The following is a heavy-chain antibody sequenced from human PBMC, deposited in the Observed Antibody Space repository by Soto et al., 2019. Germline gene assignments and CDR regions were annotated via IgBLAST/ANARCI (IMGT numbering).Heavy chain of an antibody. V-gene: IGHV3-7*03. CDR1: GFTFSSCW. J-gene: IGHJ4*02. CDR3: ALGRYSSSRDIYVSGVAELDH. CDR2: IKQDGGDK. Sequence: VGSLRLSCAASGFTFSSCWMSWVRQAPGKRLEWVANIKQDGGDKYSVDSVKGRFTISRDNAKNSLYLQMNSLRDEDTAVYYCALGRYSSSRDIYVSGVAELDHWGQGT. D-gene: IGHD6-13*01.